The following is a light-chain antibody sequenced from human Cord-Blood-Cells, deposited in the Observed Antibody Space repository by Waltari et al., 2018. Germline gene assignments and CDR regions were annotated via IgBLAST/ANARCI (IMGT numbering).Light chain of an antibody. CDR2: YDS. J-gene: IGLJ2*01. V-gene: IGLV3-21*04. Sequence: SYVLTQPPSVSVAPGKTARIPCGGNNIGSKSGHGYQQKPGQAPVLVIYYDSDRPSGIPERFSGSNSGNTATLTISRVEAGDEADYYCQVWDSSSDHVVFGGGTKLTVL. CDR1: NIGSKS. CDR3: QVWDSSSDHVV.